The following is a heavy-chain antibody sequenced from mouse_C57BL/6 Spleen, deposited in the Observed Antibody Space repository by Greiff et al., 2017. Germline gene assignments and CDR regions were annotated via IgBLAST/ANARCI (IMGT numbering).Heavy chain of an antibody. V-gene: IGHV5-4*03. Sequence: EVKLVESGGGLVKPGGSLKLSCAASGFTFSSYAMSWVRQTPEKRLEWVATISDGGSYTYYPDNVKGRFTISRDNAKNNLYLQMSHLKSEDTAMYYCARAYSPAWFAYWGQGTLVTVSA. CDR1: GFTFSSYA. CDR3: ARAYSPAWFAY. D-gene: IGHD2-12*01. J-gene: IGHJ3*01. CDR2: ISDGGSYT.